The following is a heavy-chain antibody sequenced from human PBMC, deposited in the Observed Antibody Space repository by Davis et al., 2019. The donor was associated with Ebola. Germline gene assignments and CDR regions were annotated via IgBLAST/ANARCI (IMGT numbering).Heavy chain of an antibody. CDR2: VKSQVDGGAI. CDR3: ATGTKLIVGLRYHYYAMDI. D-gene: IGHD3-16*02. CDR1: GFTLSDAW. Sequence: GGSLRLSCEASGFTLSDAWMNWVRRAPGQGLGWVGRVKSQVDGGAIDYAAPVKGRFTMSRDDLGNTLFLDITNLKAEDTAVYYCATGTKLIVGLRYHYYAMDIWGQGTKVIVS. V-gene: IGHV3-15*07. J-gene: IGHJ6*02.